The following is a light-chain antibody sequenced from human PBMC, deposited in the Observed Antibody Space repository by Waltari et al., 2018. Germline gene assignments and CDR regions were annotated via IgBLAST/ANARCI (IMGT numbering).Light chain of an antibody. CDR1: QGISSY. CDR2: AAS. V-gene: IGKV1-8*01. CDR3: PPYYRYPFT. J-gene: IGKJ5*01. Sequence: AIRMTQSPSSVSASTGDRVTITWRARQGISSYLAWYQQKPGKAPQLLIDAASTLQSGVPSRFSGSGSGTDFTLTISCLQSEAFATYYCPPYYRYPFTFGQGTRLEIK.